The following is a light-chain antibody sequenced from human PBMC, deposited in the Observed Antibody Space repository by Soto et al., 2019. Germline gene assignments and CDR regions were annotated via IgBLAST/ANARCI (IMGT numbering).Light chain of an antibody. CDR1: QSVSRSY. V-gene: IGKV3-20*01. CDR2: GAS. CDR3: QQYGSSPGT. Sequence: TVVTQSAGTVSLSPGERASLSCRACQSVSRSYLACYQQKPGQAPRLLIYGASSRATGIPDRFSGSGSGTDFTLTISRLEPEDFAVYYCQQYGSSPGTFGQRAKVDI. J-gene: IGKJ1*01.